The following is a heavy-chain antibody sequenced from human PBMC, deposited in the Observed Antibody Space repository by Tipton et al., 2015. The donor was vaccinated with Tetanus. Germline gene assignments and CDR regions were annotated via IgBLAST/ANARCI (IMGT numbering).Heavy chain of an antibody. CDR3: ARGVDRAKAGTD. CDR1: GDFITSTSYY. Sequence: TLSLTCTVSGDFITSTSYYWGWIRQAPGKGLEWIGAVENGGTAYYNPSFTSRITLSQDTSKNQFSLKLNSVTAADTAVYYCARGVDRAKAGTDWGQGTLVTVSS. V-gene: IGHV4-39*07. D-gene: IGHD5-18*01. CDR2: VENGGTA. J-gene: IGHJ4*02.